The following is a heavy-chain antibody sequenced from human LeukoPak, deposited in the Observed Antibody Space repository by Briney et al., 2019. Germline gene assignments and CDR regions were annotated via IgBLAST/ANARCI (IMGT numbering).Heavy chain of an antibody. D-gene: IGHD2/OR15-2a*01. CDR3: ARNIHFAFDI. CDR1: GLTVSSSY. Sequence: GGSLRLSCAASGLTVSSSYMSWVRQAPGKGLEWVSIIHNDGSTYYADSMKGRFTISRDNSKNTLYLQVNSLRAEDTAMYYCARNIHFAFDIWGQGTMVTVSS. CDR2: IHNDGST. J-gene: IGHJ3*02. V-gene: IGHV3-53*01.